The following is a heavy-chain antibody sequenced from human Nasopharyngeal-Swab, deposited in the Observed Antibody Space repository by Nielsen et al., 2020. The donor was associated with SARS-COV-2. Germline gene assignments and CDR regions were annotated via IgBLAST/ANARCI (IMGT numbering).Heavy chain of an antibody. CDR2: IYYTGKT. Sequence: SETLSLTCNVSGGSLIRGGHHYTWIRHHPGKGLEWIGYIYYTGKTYYNPSLQSRLTMSVDVSKNQFSLKLSSVTAADTAVYYYARDFDRFSNWFESWGQGTLVTVSS. D-gene: IGHD3-22*01. CDR1: GGSLIRGGHH. CDR3: ARDFDRFSNWFES. V-gene: IGHV4-31*03. J-gene: IGHJ5*01.